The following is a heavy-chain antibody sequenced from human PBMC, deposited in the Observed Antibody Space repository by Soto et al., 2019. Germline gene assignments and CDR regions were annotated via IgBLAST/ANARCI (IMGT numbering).Heavy chain of an antibody. D-gene: IGHD3-3*01. Sequence: ASVKVSCKASGYTFTSYYMHWVRQAPGQGLEWMGIINPSGGSTSYAQKFQGRVTMTRDTSTSTVYMELSSLRSEDTAVYYCARAGITIFGVADLNFDYWGQGTLVTVSS. J-gene: IGHJ4*02. CDR2: INPSGGST. CDR3: ARAGITIFGVADLNFDY. V-gene: IGHV1-46*01. CDR1: GYTFTSYY.